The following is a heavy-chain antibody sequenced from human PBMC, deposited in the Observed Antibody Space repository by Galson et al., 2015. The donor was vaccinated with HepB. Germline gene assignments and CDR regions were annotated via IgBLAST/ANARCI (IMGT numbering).Heavy chain of an antibody. J-gene: IGHJ3*02. CDR3: AKDLSNEWQLPSGAFDI. CDR2: ISYDGNDK. CDR1: GFTFGDYA. Sequence: SLRLSCAASGFTFGDYAISWFRQAPGKGLEWVAGISYDGNDKYYADSVKGRFTTSRDNSKNTLSLQMNSLRAEDTAVYFCAKDLSNEWQLPSGAFDIWGQGTMVTVSS. V-gene: IGHV3-30*04. D-gene: IGHD1-26*01.